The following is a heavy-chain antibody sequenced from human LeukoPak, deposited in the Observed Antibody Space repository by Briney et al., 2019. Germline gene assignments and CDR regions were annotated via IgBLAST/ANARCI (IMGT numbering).Heavy chain of an antibody. V-gene: IGHV3-23*01. CDR3: ARDPAARSYMDV. CDR2: ISGSGGST. CDR1: GFTFSSYA. D-gene: IGHD6-6*01. Sequence: TGGSLRLSCAASGFTFSSYAMSWVRQAPGKGLEWVSAISGSGGSTYYADSVKGRFTISRDNAKNSLYLQMNSLRAEDTAVYYCARDPAARSYMDVWGKGTTVTVSS. J-gene: IGHJ6*03.